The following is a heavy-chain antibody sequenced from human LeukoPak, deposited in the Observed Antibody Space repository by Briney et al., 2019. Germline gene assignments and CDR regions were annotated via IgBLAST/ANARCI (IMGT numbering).Heavy chain of an antibody. CDR1: GDSISRFY. CDR2: IFYSGST. D-gene: IGHD3-10*01. J-gene: IGHJ3*02. CDR3: ARVGITDSCDI. Sequence: SETLSLTCTVSGDSISRFYWSWIRQPPGKGLEWIGYIFYSGSTNYNPSLKSRVTISLATSKKYFSLRLNSGTAVDTAVYYWARVGITDSCDIWGQGTMVTVSS. V-gene: IGHV4-59*01.